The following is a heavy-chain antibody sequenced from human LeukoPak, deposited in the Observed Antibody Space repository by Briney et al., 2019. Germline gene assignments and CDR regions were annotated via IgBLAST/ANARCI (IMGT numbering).Heavy chain of an antibody. J-gene: IGHJ4*02. CDR1: GGSFSGYY. CDR3: ARAYYYGSGSYYYY. V-gene: IGHV4-34*01. D-gene: IGHD3-10*01. CDR2: INHSGST. Sequence: PSETLSLTCAVYGGSFSGYYWSWIRQPPGKGLEWIGEINHSGSTNYNPSLKSRVTISVDTSKNQSSLKLSSVTAADTAVYYCARAYYYGSGSYYYYWGQGTLVTVSS.